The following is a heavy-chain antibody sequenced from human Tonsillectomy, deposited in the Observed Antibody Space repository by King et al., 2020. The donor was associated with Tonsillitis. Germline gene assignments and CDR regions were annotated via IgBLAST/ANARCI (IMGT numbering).Heavy chain of an antibody. J-gene: IGHJ6*03. Sequence: QVTLKESGPALVKPTQTLTLTCTFSGFSLNTSGMCVSWIRQPPGRALDWLALIDWDDNKYYSTSLKTRLTISKDTSKNQVVLIMTNMDPVDTATYYCERTRVLSSAMMSQYFYYMDVWGKGTPVTVSS. V-gene: IGHV2-70*01. CDR2: IDWDDNK. D-gene: IGHD2-2*01. CDR3: ERTRVLSSAMMSQYFYYMDV. CDR1: GFSLNTSGMC.